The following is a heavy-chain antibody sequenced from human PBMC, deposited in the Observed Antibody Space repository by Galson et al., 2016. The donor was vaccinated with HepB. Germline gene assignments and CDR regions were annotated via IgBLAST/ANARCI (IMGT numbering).Heavy chain of an antibody. CDR3: TRTRERNPCDASDL. J-gene: IGHJ3*01. V-gene: IGHV3-21*01. CDR1: GFTFSSYS. D-gene: IGHD5-24*01. CDR2: ISSSSSYI. Sequence: SLRLSCAASGFTFSSYSMNWVRQAPGKGLEWVSSISSSSSYIYYADSVKGRFTISRDNARNTLYLQMNSLRVEDTAVYYCTRTRERNPCDASDLWGQGTTVTVSS.